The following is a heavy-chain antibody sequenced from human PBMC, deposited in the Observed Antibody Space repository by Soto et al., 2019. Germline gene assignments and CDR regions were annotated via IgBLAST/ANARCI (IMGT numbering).Heavy chain of an antibody. J-gene: IGHJ4*02. V-gene: IGHV4-4*07. Sequence: QVQVQESGPGLVNASETLSLTCTVSIGSFDRYYWSWIRQPAGNGLEWMGHIHSRGTTNYNPCLKSRMTMSKDSSEGHLGLTLSSVTAADTAVYYYVGQGLKVTSFDYWGPATLGTDST. CDR1: IGSFDRYY. D-gene: IGHD4-17*01. CDR2: IHSRGTT. CDR3: VGQGLKVTSFDY.